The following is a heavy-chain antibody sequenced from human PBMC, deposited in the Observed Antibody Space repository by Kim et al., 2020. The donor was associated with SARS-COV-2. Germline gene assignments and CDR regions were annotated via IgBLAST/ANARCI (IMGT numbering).Heavy chain of an antibody. Sequence: SETLSLTCTVSGGSISSSSYYWGWIRQPPGKGLEWIGSIYYSGSTYYNPSLKSRVTISVDTSKNQFSLKLSSVTAADTAVYYCARHELGTYGIVVVTAQTYYFDYWGQGTLVTVSS. CDR3: ARHELGTYGIVVVTAQTYYFDY. D-gene: IGHD2-21*02. V-gene: IGHV4-39*01. CDR2: IYYSGST. J-gene: IGHJ4*02. CDR1: GGSISSSSYY.